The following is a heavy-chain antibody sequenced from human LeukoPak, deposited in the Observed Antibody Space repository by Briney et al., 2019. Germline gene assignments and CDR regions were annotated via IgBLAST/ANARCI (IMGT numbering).Heavy chain of an antibody. CDR1: GGFISSYY. Sequence: SETLSLTCTVSGGFISSYYWSWIRQPPGKGLEWIGYIYNRGGTNYNPSLKSRATISVDTSKNQFSLKLSSVTAADTAVYYCARRVDAAFDIWGQGTMVTVSS. D-gene: IGHD5/OR15-5a*01. CDR2: IYNRGGT. J-gene: IGHJ3*02. CDR3: ARRVDAAFDI. V-gene: IGHV4-59*08.